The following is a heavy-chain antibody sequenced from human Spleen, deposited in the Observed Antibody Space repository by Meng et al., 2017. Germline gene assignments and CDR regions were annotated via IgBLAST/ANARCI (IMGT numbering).Heavy chain of an antibody. CDR2: IKQDGSEK. D-gene: IGHD3-22*01. CDR1: GFTFNNYW. V-gene: IGHV3-7*01. J-gene: IGHJ4*02. Sequence: GGSLRLSCAASGFTFNNYWMNWVRQAPGKGLEWVANIKQDGSEKYYVDSVKGRFTISRDNAKNSLYLQMNSLRAEDTAVYYCARDLGDSSGDYFEYWGQGTLVTVSS. CDR3: ARDLGDSSGDYFEY.